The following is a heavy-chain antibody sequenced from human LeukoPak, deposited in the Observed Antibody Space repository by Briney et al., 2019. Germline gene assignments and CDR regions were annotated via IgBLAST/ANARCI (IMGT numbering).Heavy chain of an antibody. V-gene: IGHV3-30*03. J-gene: IGHJ4*02. Sequence: GGSLRLSCAASGFTFSSYGMHWVRQAPGKGLEWVAVTSYDGSNKYYADSVKGRFTISRDNSKNTLYLQMNSLRSEDTAVYYCARDQSIVGATSFDYWGQGTLVTVSS. CDR3: ARDQSIVGATSFDY. CDR1: GFTFSSYG. CDR2: TSYDGSNK. D-gene: IGHD1-26*01.